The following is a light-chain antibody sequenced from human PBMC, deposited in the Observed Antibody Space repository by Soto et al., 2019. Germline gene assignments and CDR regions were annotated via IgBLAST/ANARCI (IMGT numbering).Light chain of an antibody. Sequence: QSALTQPPSASGSPGQSVTISCSGTSSDVGGYNYVSWYQQYQGKAPKLMIYQVSERPSGVPDRFSGSKSGNTASLTVSGLQAEDEADYYCSSYAGSDNVVFGGGTKLTVL. CDR2: QVS. CDR3: SSYAGSDNVV. CDR1: SSDVGGYNY. V-gene: IGLV2-8*01. J-gene: IGLJ2*01.